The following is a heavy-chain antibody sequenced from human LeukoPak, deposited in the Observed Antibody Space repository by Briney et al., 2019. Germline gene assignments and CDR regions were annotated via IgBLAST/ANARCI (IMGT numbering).Heavy chain of an antibody. D-gene: IGHD1-7*01. V-gene: IGHV1-2*06. CDR1: GYTFTGYY. Sequence: ASVKVSCKASGYTFTGYYMHWVRQAPGQGLEWMGRINPNSGGTNYAQKFQGRVTMTRDTSNSTAYMELSRLRSDDTAVYYCASILTGTNYAFDIWGQGTMVTVSS. J-gene: IGHJ3*02. CDR3: ASILTGTNYAFDI. CDR2: INPNSGGT.